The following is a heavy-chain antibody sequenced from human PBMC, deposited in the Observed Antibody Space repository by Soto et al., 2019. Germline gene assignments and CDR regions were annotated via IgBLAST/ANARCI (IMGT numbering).Heavy chain of an antibody. CDR3: ARDPRSTDLRYYYYGMDV. Sequence: ASVKVSCKASGGTFSSYAISWVRQAPGQGLEWMGGIIPIFGTANYAQKFQGRVTITADESTSTAYMELSSLRSEDTAVYYCARDPRSTDLRYYYYGMDVWGQGTTVTVSS. J-gene: IGHJ6*02. CDR1: GGTFSSYA. V-gene: IGHV1-69*13. CDR2: IIPIFGTA. D-gene: IGHD1-26*01.